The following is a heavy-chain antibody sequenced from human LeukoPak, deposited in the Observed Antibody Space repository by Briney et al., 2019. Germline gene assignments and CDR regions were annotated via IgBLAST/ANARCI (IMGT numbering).Heavy chain of an antibody. V-gene: IGHV4-4*07. Sequence: SETLSLTCTVSGGSISGYYWSWIRQPAGKGLEWIGRIHSSGNINYNASLKSRLSMSVDSSKNQFTLRLSSMTAADTAVYYCARGFYYYDDWGQGTLVTVSS. CDR3: ARGFYYYDD. J-gene: IGHJ4*02. D-gene: IGHD3-3*01. CDR2: IHSSGNI. CDR1: GGSISGYY.